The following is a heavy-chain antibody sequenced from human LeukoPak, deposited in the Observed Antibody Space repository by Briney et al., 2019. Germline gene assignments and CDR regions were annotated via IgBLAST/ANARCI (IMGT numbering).Heavy chain of an antibody. CDR3: ARGGRSGGSCYGGQDYYYYYMDV. D-gene: IGHD2-15*01. J-gene: IGHJ6*03. V-gene: IGHV1-69*13. CDR1: GGTFSSYA. CDR2: INPIFGTA. Sequence: GASVKVSCKASGGTFSSYAISWVRQAPGQGLEWMGGINPIFGTANYAQKFQGRVAITADESTSTAYVELSSLRSEDTAVYYCARGGRSGGSCYGGQDYYYYYMDVWGKGTTVTISS.